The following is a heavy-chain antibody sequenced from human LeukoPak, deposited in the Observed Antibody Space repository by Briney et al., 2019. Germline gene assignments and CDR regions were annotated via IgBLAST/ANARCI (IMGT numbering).Heavy chain of an antibody. CDR1: GFTFSSYA. J-gene: IGHJ1*01. CDR2: ISRTSRHE. D-gene: IGHD1-26*01. CDR3: VRDLMSMGATTAYLHH. Sequence: GGSLRLPCAASGFTFSSYAMNWVRQAPGKGLEWVASISRTSRHEYYAGSVEGRFTISRDNADNSLYLQMNGLRADDMAVYFCVRDLMSMGATTAYLHHWGQGTLVTVSS. V-gene: IGHV3-21*01.